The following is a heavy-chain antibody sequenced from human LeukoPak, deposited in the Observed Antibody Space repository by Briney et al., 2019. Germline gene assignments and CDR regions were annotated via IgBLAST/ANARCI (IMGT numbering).Heavy chain of an antibody. Sequence: PGGSLRLSCAASGFTFSAYAMAWVSQAPGKGLECVSHITTGGSSIFYADSVKGRFTISRDNAKNSLYLQMNSLRAEDAAVYYCARVRYDSGWYDYWGQGALVTVSS. J-gene: IGHJ4*02. CDR2: ITTGGSSI. CDR1: GFTFSAYA. CDR3: ARVRYDSGWYDY. V-gene: IGHV3-48*04. D-gene: IGHD6-19*01.